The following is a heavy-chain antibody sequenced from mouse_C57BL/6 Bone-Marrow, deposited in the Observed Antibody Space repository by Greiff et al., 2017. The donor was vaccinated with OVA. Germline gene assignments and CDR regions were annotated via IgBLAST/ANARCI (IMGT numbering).Heavy chain of an antibody. Sequence: QVQLQQSGAELARPGASVKMSCKASGYTFTSYTMHWVKQRPGQGLEWIGYINPSSGYTKYNQKFKDKATLTADKSSSTAYMQLSSLTSEDSAVYYCARYYGSSPYYYAMDYWGQGTSVTVSS. CDR1: GYTFTSYT. J-gene: IGHJ4*01. CDR2: INPSSGYT. V-gene: IGHV1-4*01. CDR3: ARYYGSSPYYYAMDY. D-gene: IGHD1-1*01.